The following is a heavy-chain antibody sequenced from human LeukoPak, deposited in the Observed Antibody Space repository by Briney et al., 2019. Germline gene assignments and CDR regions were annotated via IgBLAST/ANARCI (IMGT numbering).Heavy chain of an antibody. V-gene: IGHV1-2*02. J-gene: IGHJ4*02. CDR3: ARGVTALYYYDSSGYQDY. CDR2: INPNSGGT. CDR1: GYTFTGYY. Sequence: ASVTVSCKASGYTFTGYYMHWVRQAPGQGLEWMGWINPNSGGTNYAQKFQGRVTMTRDTSISTAYMELSRLRSDDTAVYYCARGVTALYYYDSSGYQDYWGQGTLVTVSS. D-gene: IGHD3-22*01.